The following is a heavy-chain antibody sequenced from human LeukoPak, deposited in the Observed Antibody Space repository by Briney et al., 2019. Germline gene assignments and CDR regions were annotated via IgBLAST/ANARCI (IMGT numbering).Heavy chain of an antibody. Sequence: GGSLRLSCAASGFTFSSYSMNWVRQAPGKGLEWVSSISSSSSYIYYADSVKGRFTISRDNAKNSLYLQMNSLRAEDMALCYCAKDSYYDFWSGYSHFDYWGQGTLVTVSS. D-gene: IGHD3-3*01. J-gene: IGHJ4*02. CDR2: ISSSSSYI. V-gene: IGHV3-21*04. CDR1: GFTFSSYS. CDR3: AKDSYYDFWSGYSHFDY.